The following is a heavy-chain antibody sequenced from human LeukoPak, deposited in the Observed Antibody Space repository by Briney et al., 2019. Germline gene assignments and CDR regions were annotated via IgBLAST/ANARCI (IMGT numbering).Heavy chain of an antibody. CDR3: AFEYSSSVNWFDP. CDR2: INPNSGGT. Sequence: HVASVKVSCKASGYTFSGYYMHWVRQAPGQGLEWMGWINPNSGGTNYAQKFQGRVTMTRDTSISTAYMELSRLRSDDTAVYYCAFEYSSSVNWFDPWGQGTLVTVSS. CDR1: GYTFSGYY. V-gene: IGHV1-2*02. D-gene: IGHD6-6*01. J-gene: IGHJ5*02.